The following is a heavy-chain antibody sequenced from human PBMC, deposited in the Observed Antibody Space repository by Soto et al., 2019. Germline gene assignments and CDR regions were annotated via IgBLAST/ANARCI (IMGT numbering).Heavy chain of an antibody. J-gene: IGHJ4*02. CDR3: ARSPPPDILAGYPFDY. CDR2: INHSGST. D-gene: IGHD3-9*01. V-gene: IGHV4-34*01. Sequence: PSETLSLTCAVYGGSFSGHYRSWIRQPPGKGLEWIGEINHSGSTNYNPSLKSRVIISADTSKNQFSLKLSSVTAADTAVYYCARSPPPDILAGYPFDYWGQGTLVTVSS. CDR1: GGSFSGHY.